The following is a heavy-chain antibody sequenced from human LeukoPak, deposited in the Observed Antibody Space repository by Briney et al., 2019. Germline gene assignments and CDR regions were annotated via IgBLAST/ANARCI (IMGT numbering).Heavy chain of an antibody. CDR1: GFTFSSYA. D-gene: IGHD3-10*01. Sequence: SGGSLRLSCAASGFTFSSYAMSWVRQAPGKGLEWVSAISGSGGSTYYADSVKGRFTISRDNSKNTLYLQMNSLRAEDTAVYYCARVGEYYYGSGRGDYWGQGTLVTVSS. CDR3: ARVGEYYYGSGRGDY. CDR2: ISGSGGST. J-gene: IGHJ4*02. V-gene: IGHV3-23*01.